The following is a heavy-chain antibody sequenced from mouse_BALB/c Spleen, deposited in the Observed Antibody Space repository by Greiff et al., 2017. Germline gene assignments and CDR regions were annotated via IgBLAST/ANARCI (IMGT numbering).Heavy chain of an antibody. V-gene: IGHV7-3*02. CDR2: IRNKANGYTT. CDR3: ARVKAPYWDFDV. CDR1: GFTFTDYY. Sequence: EVMLVESGGGLVQPGGSLRLSCATSGFTFTDYYMSWVRQPPGKALEWLGFIRNKANGYTTEYSASVKGRFTISRDNSQSILYLQMNTLRAEDSATYYCARVKAPYWDFDVWGAGTTVTVSS. J-gene: IGHJ1*01.